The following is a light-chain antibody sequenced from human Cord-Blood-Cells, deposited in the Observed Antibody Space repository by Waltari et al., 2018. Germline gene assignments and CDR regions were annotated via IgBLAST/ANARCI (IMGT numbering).Light chain of an antibody. CDR3: QSYDSSLSGHVV. J-gene: IGLJ2*01. V-gene: IGLV1-40*01. CDR2: GNS. Sequence: QSVLTQPPSVSGAPGQRVTISCTRSSSNIGAGYAVHWYQQLPGTAPKLLIYGNSNRPSGVPDRFSGSKSGTSASLAITGLQAEDEADYYCQSYDSSLSGHVVFGGGTKLTVL. CDR1: SSNIGAGYA.